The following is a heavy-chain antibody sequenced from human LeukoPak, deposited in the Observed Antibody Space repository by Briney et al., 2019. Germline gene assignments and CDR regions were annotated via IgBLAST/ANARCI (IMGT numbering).Heavy chain of an antibody. Sequence: GASVKVSCKASGGTFSSYAISWVRQAPGQGLEWMGGIIPIFGTANYAQKFQGRVTITADESTSTAYMELSSLRSEDTAVYYCATSPAGDPYDSIRRPHYWGQGTLVTVSS. CDR1: GGTFSSYA. J-gene: IGHJ4*02. V-gene: IGHV1-69*13. CDR2: IIPIFGTA. CDR3: ATSPAGDPYDSIRRPHY. D-gene: IGHD3-22*01.